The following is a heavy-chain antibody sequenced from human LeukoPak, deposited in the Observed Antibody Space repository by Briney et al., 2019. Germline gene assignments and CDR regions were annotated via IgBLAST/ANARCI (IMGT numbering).Heavy chain of an antibody. J-gene: IGHJ6*02. CDR1: GFTFSSYD. Sequence: GGSLRLSCAASGFTFSSYDLSWVRQPPGKGLECVSAIRRGVGSTYYADSVKGRFTISRDNSKNTLYLQMNSLRAEDTAVYYCAKDLGDCSGGSCYTSLPYYGMDVWGQGTTVTVSS. CDR3: AKDLGDCSGGSCYTSLPYYGMDV. V-gene: IGHV3-23*01. CDR2: IRRGVGST. D-gene: IGHD2-15*01.